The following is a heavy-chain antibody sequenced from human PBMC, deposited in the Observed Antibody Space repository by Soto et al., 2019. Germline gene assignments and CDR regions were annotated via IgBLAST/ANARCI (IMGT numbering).Heavy chain of an antibody. CDR3: AKDWVVRGVMILPYYYYGMDV. D-gene: IGHD3-10*01. Sequence: GGSLRLSCAASGFTVSSNYMSWVRQAPGKGLEWVSVIYSGGSTYYADSVKGRFTISRDNSKNTLYLQMNSLRAEDTAVYYCAKDWVVRGVMILPYYYYGMDVWGQGTTVTVSS. V-gene: IGHV3-53*05. CDR2: IYSGGST. CDR1: GFTVSSNY. J-gene: IGHJ6*02.